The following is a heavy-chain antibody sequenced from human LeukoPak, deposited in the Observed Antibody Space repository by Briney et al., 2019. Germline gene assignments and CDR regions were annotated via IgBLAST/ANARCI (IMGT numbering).Heavy chain of an antibody. J-gene: IGHJ6*03. V-gene: IGHV4-38-2*02. CDR1: GYSISSGYY. Sequence: SETLSLTCTVSGYSISSGYYWGWIRQPPGKGLEWIGSIYHSGSTYYNPSLKSRVTISVDTSKNQFSLKLGSVTAADTAVYYCARDSSSWKYYYYYMDVWGKGTTVTVSS. CDR2: IYHSGST. CDR3: ARDSSSWKYYYYYMDV. D-gene: IGHD6-13*01.